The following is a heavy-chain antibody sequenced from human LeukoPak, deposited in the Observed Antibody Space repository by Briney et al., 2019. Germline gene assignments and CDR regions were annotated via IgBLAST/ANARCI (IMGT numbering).Heavy chain of an antibody. J-gene: IGHJ4*02. CDR1: GLTFSDYS. D-gene: IGHD6-13*01. V-gene: IGHV3-23*01. CDR2: ISAGGGST. CDR3: AKDAAGPGY. Sequence: GGSLRLACAASGLTFSDYSMTWVRQAPGKGLFWVSGISAGGGSTYYADSVKGRFSISRDNSRNTLYLQMNSLRAEDTAVYYCAKDAAGPGYWGQGTLVTVSS.